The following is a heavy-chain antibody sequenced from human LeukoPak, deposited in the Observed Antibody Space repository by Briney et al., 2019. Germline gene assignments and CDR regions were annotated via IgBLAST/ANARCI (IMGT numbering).Heavy chain of an antibody. J-gene: IGHJ5*02. D-gene: IGHD5-12*01. CDR1: GGSISSYY. V-gene: IGHV4-4*07. CDR3: ARDTGGSGYDVNWFDP. Sequence: SETLSLTCTVSGGSISSYYWSWIRQPAGKGLEWIGRIYTSGSTNYNPSLKSRVTMSVDTSKNQFSLKLSSATAADTAVYYCARDTGGSGYDVNWFDPWGQGTLVTVSS. CDR2: IYTSGST.